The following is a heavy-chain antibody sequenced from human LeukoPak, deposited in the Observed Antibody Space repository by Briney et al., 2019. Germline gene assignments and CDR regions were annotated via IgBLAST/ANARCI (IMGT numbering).Heavy chain of an antibody. CDR2: IWYDGSNK. CDR1: AFIFSNYG. Sequence: GGSLRLSCAASAFIFSNYGMHGVRQAPGKGLEWVAVIWYDGSNKYYADSVKGRFTISRDNSKNTLYLQMNSLRAEDTAVYYCARDTRGGLLWSGYSYGMDVWGQGTTVAVSS. V-gene: IGHV3-33*01. CDR3: ARDTRGGLLWSGYSYGMDV. J-gene: IGHJ6*02. D-gene: IGHD3-3*01.